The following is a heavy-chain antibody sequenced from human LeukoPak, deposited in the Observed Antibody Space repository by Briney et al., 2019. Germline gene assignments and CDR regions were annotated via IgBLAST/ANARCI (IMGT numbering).Heavy chain of an antibody. V-gene: IGHV1-3*01. J-gene: IGHJ3*02. CDR1: GGTFSSHA. Sequence: ASVKVSCKASGGTFSSHAMHWVRQAPGQRLEWMGWINAGNGNTKYSQKFQGRVTITRDTSASTAYMELSSLRSEDTAVYYCARDPNIGPGAFDIWGQGTMVTVSS. CDR2: INAGNGNT. CDR3: ARDPNIGPGAFDI. D-gene: IGHD2/OR15-2a*01.